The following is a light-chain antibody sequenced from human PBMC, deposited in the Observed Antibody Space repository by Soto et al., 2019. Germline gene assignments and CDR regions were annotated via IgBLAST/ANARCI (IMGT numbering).Light chain of an antibody. CDR1: QSVSSTY. CDR3: QRYDLPPFP. V-gene: IGKV3-20*01. Sequence: EIVLTQSPGTLSLSPGERATLSCRASQSVSSTYLAWYQQKPGQAPRLLIYGASSRATCIPDRFSGSGSGTAITHNISRMDNEDLAVHYYQRYDLPPFPFGQGTKQQIK. CDR2: GAS. J-gene: IGKJ2*01.